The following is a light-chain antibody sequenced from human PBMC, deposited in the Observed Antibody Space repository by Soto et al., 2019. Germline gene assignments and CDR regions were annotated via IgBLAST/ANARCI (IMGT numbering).Light chain of an antibody. V-gene: IGKV3-20*01. CDR2: GAS. J-gene: IGKJ1*01. Sequence: EIVLTQSPDTLSLFPGERATLSCRASQSVSSTYLAWYQQKLGQAPRLLIYGASSRATGVPDRFSGSGSGTDFTLTISRLEPEDFAGYYCQQYDRSWWTFGQGTKGDIK. CDR1: QSVSSTY. CDR3: QQYDRSWWT.